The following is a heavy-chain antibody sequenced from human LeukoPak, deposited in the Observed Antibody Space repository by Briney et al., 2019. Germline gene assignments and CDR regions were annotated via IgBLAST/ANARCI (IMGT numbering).Heavy chain of an antibody. V-gene: IGHV4-59*08. CDR2: IYYSGST. CDR3: ARHSGYSSGWFRYLGAFDI. CDR1: GGSISSYY. J-gene: IGHJ3*02. D-gene: IGHD6-19*01. Sequence: PSESLSLTCTVSGGSISSYYWSWIRQPPGKGLEWIGYIYYSGSTNYNPSLKSRVTISVDTSKNQFSLKLSSVTAADTAVYYCARHSGYSSGWFRYLGAFDIWGQGTMVTVSS.